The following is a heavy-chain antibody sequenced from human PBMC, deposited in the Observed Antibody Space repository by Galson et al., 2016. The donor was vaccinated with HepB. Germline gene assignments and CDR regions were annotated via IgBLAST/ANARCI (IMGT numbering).Heavy chain of an antibody. V-gene: IGHV4-61*01. CDR3: ARVGYYGSGRAYYFDS. CDR2: IYYTGST. Sequence: SGTLSLTCTVSGGSVSSGSSYWSWIWQPPGKGLEWIGYIYYTGSTNYNPSLKSRVTISVDTSKNQFSLKLRSVTAADTAVYYCARVGYYGSGRAYYFDSWGQGRLVTVSS. J-gene: IGHJ4*02. CDR1: GGSVSSGSSY. D-gene: IGHD3-10*01.